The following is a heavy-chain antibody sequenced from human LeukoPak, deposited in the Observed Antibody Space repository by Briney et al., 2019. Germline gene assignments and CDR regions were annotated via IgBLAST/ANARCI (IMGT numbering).Heavy chain of an antibody. J-gene: IGHJ4*02. Sequence: GASVKVSCKASGYTFTGCYMHWVRQAPGQGLEWMGWINPNSGGTNYAQKFQGRVTMTRDTSISTAYMELSRLRSDDTAVYYCAHHSRGRGRGYYYFDYWGQGTLVTVSS. CDR3: AHHSRGRGRGYYYFDY. CDR2: INPNSGGT. V-gene: IGHV1-2*02. CDR1: GYTFTGCY. D-gene: IGHD5-12*01.